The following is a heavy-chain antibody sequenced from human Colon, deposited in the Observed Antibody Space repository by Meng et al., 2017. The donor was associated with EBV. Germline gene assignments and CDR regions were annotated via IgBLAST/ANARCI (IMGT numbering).Heavy chain of an antibody. J-gene: IGHJ4*02. D-gene: IGHD5-18*01. CDR2: ISHSGST. V-gene: IGHV4-4*02. CDR1: GSSISSGYW. CDR3: ARGGYYSFDY. Sequence: QVELRGSGPGLGKPSVILSLTCAGSGSSISSGYWWTWVRQSPGKGLEWIGEISHSGSTNYNPSLKSRVTISVDKSKNQFSLKLTSVTAADTAVYYCARGGYYSFDYWGQRTLVTVSS.